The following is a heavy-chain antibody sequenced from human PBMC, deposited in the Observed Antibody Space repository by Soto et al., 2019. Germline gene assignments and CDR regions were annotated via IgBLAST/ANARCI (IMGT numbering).Heavy chain of an antibody. CDR3: ARDRMRYSSNWHFDY. V-gene: IGHV3-48*03. CDR2: ISSSGSTI. J-gene: IGHJ4*02. CDR1: GFTFSSYE. Sequence: PAGSLRLSCAASGFTFSSYEMNWVRQAPGKGLEWVSYISSSGSTIYYADSVKGRFTISRDNAKNSLYLQMNSLRAEDTAVYYCARDRMRYSSNWHFDYWGQGTLVTVSS. D-gene: IGHD6-13*01.